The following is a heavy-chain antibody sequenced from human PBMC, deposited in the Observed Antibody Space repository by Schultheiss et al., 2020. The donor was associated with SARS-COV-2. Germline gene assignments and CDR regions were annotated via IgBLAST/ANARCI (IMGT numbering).Heavy chain of an antibody. D-gene: IGHD1-14*01. Sequence: GGSLRLSCAASGFTFDDYGMSWVRQAPGKGLEWVSGINWNGGSTGYADSVKGRFTIFRDNAKNSLYLQMNSLRAEDTALYHCGKDMNPGGMDVWGQGTTVTVSS. J-gene: IGHJ6*02. CDR1: GFTFDDYG. CDR2: INWNGGST. V-gene: IGHV3-20*01. CDR3: GKDMNPGGMDV.